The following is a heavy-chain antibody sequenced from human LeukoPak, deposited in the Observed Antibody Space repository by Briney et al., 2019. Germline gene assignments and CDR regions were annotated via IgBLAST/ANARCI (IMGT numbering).Heavy chain of an antibody. CDR3: ARAGRIAAARGAFDI. V-gene: IGHV3-11*01. CDR2: ISSSGSTI. CDR1: GFTFSDYY. J-gene: IGHJ3*02. Sequence: GGSLRLSCAASGFTFSDYYMSWIRQDPGKGLEWVSYISSSGSTIYYADSVKGRFTISRDNAKNSLYLQMNSLRAEDTAVYYCARAGRIAAARGAFDIWGQGTMVTVSS. D-gene: IGHD6-13*01.